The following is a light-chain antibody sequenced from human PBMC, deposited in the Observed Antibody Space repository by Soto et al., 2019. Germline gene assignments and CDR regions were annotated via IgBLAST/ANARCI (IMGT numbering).Light chain of an antibody. CDR2: AAS. CDR1: QDIGNF. J-gene: IGKJ4*01. V-gene: IGKV1-27*01. Sequence: DIQVTQSPSSLSAFVGDRVTITCRASQDIGNFLAWYQQKPGKVPKLLIYAASTLQSGVPSRFSGSGSGTDFTLTISSLQPEDVATYYCQKCKVAPFTFGGGTKVEIK. CDR3: QKCKVAPFT.